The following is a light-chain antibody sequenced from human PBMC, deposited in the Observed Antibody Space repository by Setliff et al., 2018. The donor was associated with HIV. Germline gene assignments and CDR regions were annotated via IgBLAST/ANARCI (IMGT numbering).Light chain of an antibody. V-gene: IGLV3-21*04. CDR2: YDH. CDR1: NIGIKS. CDR3: QVWDSSSDHYV. J-gene: IGLJ1*01. Sequence: SYELTQRPSVSVAPGKTARITCGGDNIGIKSVHWYQQKPGQAPVVVMYYDHDRPSWIPERFSGSNSGNTATLTISRVEVGDEADYYCQVWDSSSDHYVFGSGPKVTV.